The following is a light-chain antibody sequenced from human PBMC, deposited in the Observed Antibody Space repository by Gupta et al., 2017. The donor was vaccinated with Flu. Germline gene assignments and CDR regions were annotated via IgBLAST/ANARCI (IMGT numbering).Light chain of an antibody. J-gene: IGKJ4*01. V-gene: IGKV3-15*01. CDR2: DAS. Sequence: ATLSLSPGERVTLSCRASQSISTYLAWYQQKPGQAPRLLIYDASTRATGIPATFSGSGSGTEFTLTISSLEPEDFAVYYCQQYNNWHPYTFGRGTXLEIK. CDR3: QQYNNWHPYT. CDR1: QSISTY.